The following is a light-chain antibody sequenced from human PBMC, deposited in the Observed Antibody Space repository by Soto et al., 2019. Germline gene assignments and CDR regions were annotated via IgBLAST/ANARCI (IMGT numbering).Light chain of an antibody. CDR3: SSYRSTTSVGV. V-gene: IGLV2-14*01. Sequence: QSALTQPASVSGSPGQSITISCTGTSSDVGGYNYVSWYQQYPGKAPKLMIYEVTNRPSGVSNRFSGSKSGNTASLTISGLQADDEAEYYCSSYRSTTSVGVFGGGTKVTVL. CDR1: SSDVGGYNY. J-gene: IGLJ3*02. CDR2: EVT.